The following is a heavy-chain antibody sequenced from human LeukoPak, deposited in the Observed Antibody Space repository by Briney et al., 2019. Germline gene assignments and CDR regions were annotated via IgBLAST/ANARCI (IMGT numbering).Heavy chain of an antibody. Sequence: SQTLSLTCTVSGGSIGSGDYYWSWIRQPPGKGLEWIGYFYYSGSTYYNPSLKSRVTISVDTSKNQFSLKLSSVTAADTAVYYCARRIWFGFDPWGQGTLVTVSS. D-gene: IGHD3-10*01. J-gene: IGHJ5*02. V-gene: IGHV4-30-4*01. CDR3: ARRIWFGFDP. CDR1: GGSIGSGDYY. CDR2: FYYSGST.